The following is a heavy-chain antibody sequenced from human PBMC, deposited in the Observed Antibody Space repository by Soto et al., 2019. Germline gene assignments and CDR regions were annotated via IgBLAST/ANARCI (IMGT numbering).Heavy chain of an antibody. D-gene: IGHD3-22*01. CDR3: ARDLGYYDSSNYYYSGSAFDM. Sequence: EVQLVESGGGLVQPGGSLRLSCAVSGFTVSSNYMNWVRQAPGKGLEWVSIIYGNNSTYYADSVKGRFTISRDISRKTLFLQMNRLRVEETAVYYCARDLGYYDSSNYYYSGSAFDMWGQGTRVTVSS. V-gene: IGHV3-66*01. CDR2: IYGNNST. J-gene: IGHJ3*02. CDR1: GFTVSSNY.